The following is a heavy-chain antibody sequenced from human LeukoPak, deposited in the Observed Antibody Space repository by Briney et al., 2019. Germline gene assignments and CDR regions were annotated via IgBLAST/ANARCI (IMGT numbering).Heavy chain of an antibody. Sequence: SETLSLTCTVSGGSMSSYYWNWIRQPAGKGLEWNGRIYTSGSTNYNPSLKSRVTISVDTSKNQFSLKLSSVTAADTAVYYCARRGNDVAFDIWGQGTMVTVSS. CDR3: ARRGNDVAFDI. CDR1: GGSMSSYY. CDR2: IYTSGST. J-gene: IGHJ3*02. V-gene: IGHV4-4*07. D-gene: IGHD1-1*01.